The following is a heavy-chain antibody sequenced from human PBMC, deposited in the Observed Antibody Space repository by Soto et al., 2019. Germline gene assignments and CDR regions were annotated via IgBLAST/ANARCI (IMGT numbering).Heavy chain of an antibody. D-gene: IGHD2-15*01. CDR3: ARDRPREWWSHDAFDI. V-gene: IGHV4-59*01. CDR2: IYYSGST. CDR1: GGSISSYY. J-gene: IGHJ3*02. Sequence: PSETLSLTCTVSGGSISSYYWSWIRQPPGKGLEWIGYIYYSGSTNYNPSLKSRVTISVDTSKNQFSLRLSSVTAADTAVYYCARDRPREWWSHDAFDIWGQGTMVTVSS.